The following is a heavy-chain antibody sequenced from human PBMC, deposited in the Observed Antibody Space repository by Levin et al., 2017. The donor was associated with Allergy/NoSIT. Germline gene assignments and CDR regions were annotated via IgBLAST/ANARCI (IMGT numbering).Heavy chain of an antibody. Sequence: GESLKISCAASGFTFSAFVVNWVRQAPGKGLEWVSVISVSGDTTFYADSVQGRFTMSRDNSKNTLFLQMDSLRVEDTAIYYCARSPSDFIGGYGMDVWGQGTTVAVSS. CDR2: ISVSGDTT. J-gene: IGHJ6*02. CDR3: ARSPSDFIGGYGMDV. D-gene: IGHD3-16*01. V-gene: IGHV3-23*01. CDR1: GFTFSAFV.